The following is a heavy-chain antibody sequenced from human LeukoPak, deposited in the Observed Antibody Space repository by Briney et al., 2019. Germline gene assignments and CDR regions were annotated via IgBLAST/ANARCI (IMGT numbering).Heavy chain of an antibody. Sequence: PSQTLSLTCTVSGCSIRNCGYPWSWLPPHPGKGPEWIVYIYYSGSTFYNPSLKSRLTISVDTSKNQFSLNLSSVTAADTAVYYCAREVHCGGDCYSGWFDPWGQGTLVTVSS. CDR3: AREVHCGGDCYSGWFDP. D-gene: IGHD2-21*02. CDR2: IYYSGST. V-gene: IGHV4-31*03. J-gene: IGHJ5*02. CDR1: GCSIRNCGYP.